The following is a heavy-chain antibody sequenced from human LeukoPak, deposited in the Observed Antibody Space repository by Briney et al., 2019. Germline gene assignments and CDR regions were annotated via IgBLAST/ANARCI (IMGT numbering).Heavy chain of an antibody. CDR1: GYTFTGYY. CDR2: INPNSGGT. V-gene: IGHV1-2*02. D-gene: IGHD2-2*01. Sequence: ASVKVSCKASGYTFTGYYMHWVRQAPGQGLEWMGWINPNSGGTNYAQKFQGRVTMTRDTSIGTAYMELSRLRSDDTAVYYCARDGGSYCSSTSCYGDYYYGMDVWGQGTTVTVSS. CDR3: ARDGGSYCSSTSCYGDYYYGMDV. J-gene: IGHJ6*02.